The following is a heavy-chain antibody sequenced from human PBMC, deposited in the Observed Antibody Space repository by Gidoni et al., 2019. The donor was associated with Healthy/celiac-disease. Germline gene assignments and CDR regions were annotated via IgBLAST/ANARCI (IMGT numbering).Heavy chain of an antibody. CDR2: IYWDDDK. J-gene: IGHJ5*02. CDR3: AHSRYSGYDILTGYYPSYNWFDP. Sequence: QITLKESGPTLVKPTQTLTLTCTFSGFSLSTSGVGVGWIRQPPGKALEWLALIYWDDDKRYSPSLKSRLTITKDTSKNQVVLTMTNMDPVDTATYYCAHSRYSGYDILTGYYPSYNWFDPWGQGTLVTVSS. D-gene: IGHD3-9*01. CDR1: GFSLSTSGVG. V-gene: IGHV2-5*02.